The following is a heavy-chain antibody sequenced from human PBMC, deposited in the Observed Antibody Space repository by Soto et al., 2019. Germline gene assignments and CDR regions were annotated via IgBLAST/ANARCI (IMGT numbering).Heavy chain of an antibody. D-gene: IGHD2-2*01. CDR2: ISGSGGST. J-gene: IGHJ1*01. CDR1: GFTFSGYA. CDR3: AKDRWDCSSTSCYASAEYFQH. V-gene: IGHV3-23*01. Sequence: SGGSLRLSCAASGFTFSGYAMSWVRQAPGKGLEWVSAISGSGGSTYYADSVKGRFTISRDNSKNTLYLQMNSLRAEDTAVYYCAKDRWDCSSTSCYASAEYFQHWGQGT.